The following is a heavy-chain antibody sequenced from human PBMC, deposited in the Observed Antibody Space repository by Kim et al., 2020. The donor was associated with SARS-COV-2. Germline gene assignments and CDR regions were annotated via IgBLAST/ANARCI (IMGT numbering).Heavy chain of an antibody. CDR2: IDPSDSYT. D-gene: IGHD2-2*01. CDR3: ARTVPAAKGGYYYYYGMDV. Sequence: GESLKISCKGSGYSFTSYWISWVRQMPGKGLEWMGRIDPSDSYTNYSPSFQGHVTISADKSISTAYLQWSSLKASDTAMYYCARTVPAAKGGYYYYYGMDVWGQGTTVTVSS. J-gene: IGHJ6*02. CDR1: GYSFTSYW. V-gene: IGHV5-10-1*01.